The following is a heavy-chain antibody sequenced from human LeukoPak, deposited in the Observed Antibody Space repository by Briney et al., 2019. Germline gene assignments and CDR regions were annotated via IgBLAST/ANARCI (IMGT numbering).Heavy chain of an antibody. V-gene: IGHV4-30-2*01. CDR3: ARGAWNPLYYYYMDV. CDR1: GGSISSGGYY. J-gene: IGHJ6*03. Sequence: PSETLSLTCTVSGGSISSGGYYWSWIRQPPGKGLEWIGYIYHSGSTYYNPSLKSRVTISVDRSKNQFSLKLSSVTAADTAVYYCARGAWNPLYYYYMDVWGKGTTVTVSS. D-gene: IGHD1-1*01. CDR2: IYHSGST.